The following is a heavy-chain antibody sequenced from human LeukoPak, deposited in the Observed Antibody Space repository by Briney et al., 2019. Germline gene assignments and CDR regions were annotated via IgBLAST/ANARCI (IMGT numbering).Heavy chain of an antibody. D-gene: IGHD6-19*01. CDR3: ARGYHSVAGTHFYYYYYYMDV. CDR1: GGSFSGYY. CDR2: INHSGST. J-gene: IGHJ6*03. V-gene: IGHV4-34*01. Sequence: SETLSLTCAVYGGSFSGYYWSWIRQPPGKGLEWIGEINHSGSTNYNPSLKSRVTISVDTSKNQFSLKLSSVTAADTAVYYCARGYHSVAGTHFYYYYYYMDVWGKGNTVTVSS.